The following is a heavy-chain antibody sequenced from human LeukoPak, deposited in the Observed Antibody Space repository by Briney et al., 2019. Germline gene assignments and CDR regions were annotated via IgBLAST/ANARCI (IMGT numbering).Heavy chain of an antibody. D-gene: IGHD2-2*01. CDR3: TTYKQLLKN. Sequence: GRSLRLSCTASGFTFSDYAMSWVRQAPGKGLEWVGFIRSKAYGGTKEYAASGKGRFTISRDDSKSIAYLQMNSLKTEDTAVYYCTTYKQLLKNWGQGTLVTVSS. CDR2: IRSKAYGGTK. J-gene: IGHJ4*02. V-gene: IGHV3-49*04. CDR1: GFTFSDYA.